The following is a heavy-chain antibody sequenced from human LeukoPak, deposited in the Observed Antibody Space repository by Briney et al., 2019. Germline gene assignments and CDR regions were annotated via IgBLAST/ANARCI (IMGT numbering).Heavy chain of an antibody. J-gene: IGHJ4*02. CDR1: GFTFSSYG. Sequence: GGSLRLSCAASGFTFSSYGMHWVRQAPGKGLEWVAVISYDGSNKYYADSVKGRFTISRDNSKNTLYLQMNSLRAEDTAVYYCARDEDFWSGTYFDYWGQGTLVTVSS. V-gene: IGHV3-30*03. CDR2: ISYDGSNK. D-gene: IGHD3-3*01. CDR3: ARDEDFWSGTYFDY.